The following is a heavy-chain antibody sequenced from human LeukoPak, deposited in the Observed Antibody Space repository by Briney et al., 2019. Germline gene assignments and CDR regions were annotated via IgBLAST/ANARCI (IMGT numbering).Heavy chain of an antibody. CDR2: MYYRGST. J-gene: IGHJ5*02. V-gene: IGHV4-39*01. CDR1: GGSISSSDSY. D-gene: IGHD2-2*02. Sequence: SETLSLTCTVSGGSISSSDSYWGWIRQPPGKGLEWIGSMYYRGSTYYNPSLKSRVTISVDTSKNQFSLKLNSVTAADTAVYYCARHPPRDCSSSSCYKRWFDPWGQGTLVTVSS. CDR3: ARHPPRDCSSSSCYKRWFDP.